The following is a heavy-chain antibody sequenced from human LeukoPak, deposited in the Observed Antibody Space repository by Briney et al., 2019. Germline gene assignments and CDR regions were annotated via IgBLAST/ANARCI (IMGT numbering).Heavy chain of an antibody. Sequence: SETLSLTCTVSGGATSSYYWNWIRQPPGKGLEWIGYIHHSGSTNYSPSFKSRATISMDTSTNQFSLKLNSVTAADTAVYYCARGGNYIYHSDYWGQGTLVTVSS. CDR2: IHHSGST. D-gene: IGHD4-11*01. J-gene: IGHJ4*02. CDR3: ARGGNYIYHSDY. V-gene: IGHV4-59*01. CDR1: GGATSSYY.